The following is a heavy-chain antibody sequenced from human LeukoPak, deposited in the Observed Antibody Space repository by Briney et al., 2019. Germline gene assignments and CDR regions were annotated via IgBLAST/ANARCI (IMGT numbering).Heavy chain of an antibody. CDR3: ARGPPYYDSSGYYDY. D-gene: IGHD3-22*01. V-gene: IGHV4-34*01. CDR2: INHSGST. J-gene: IGHJ4*02. Sequence: SETLSLTCAVYGGSFSGYYWSWIRQPPGKGLEWIGEINHSGSTNYNPSLKSRVTISVDTSKNQFSLKLSSVTAADTAVYYCARGPPYYDSSGYYDYWGQGTLVTVSS. CDR1: GGSFSGYY.